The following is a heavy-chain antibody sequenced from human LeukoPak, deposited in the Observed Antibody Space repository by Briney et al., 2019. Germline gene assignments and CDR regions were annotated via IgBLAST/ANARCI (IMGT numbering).Heavy chain of an antibody. CDR1: GFTFSYHW. Sequence: SGGSLTLSCAASGFTFSYHWMTWVRQAPGKGLEWVANIKNDGAVKNYVDSVKGRFTISRDKAKNSLYLQMNSLRAEDTAVYYCAKDSYSKGDFWGQGVLVTVSS. D-gene: IGHD6-13*01. V-gene: IGHV3-7*01. CDR3: AKDSYSKGDF. J-gene: IGHJ4*02. CDR2: IKNDGAVK.